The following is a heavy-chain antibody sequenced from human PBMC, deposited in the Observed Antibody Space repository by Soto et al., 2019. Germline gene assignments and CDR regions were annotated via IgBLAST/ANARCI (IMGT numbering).Heavy chain of an antibody. D-gene: IGHD3-22*01. Sequence: QITLKESGPTLVKPTQTLTLTCTFSGISLSTSGVGVGWIRQPPEKALEWLALIYWDDDKRYSPSLKSRLTNTKDHSKNQVVLTMTNLDPPDTATYYCAHEGNTNSYDSRGYPPWFHPWGQGTLVTGSS. CDR2: IYWDDDK. J-gene: IGHJ5*02. V-gene: IGHV2-5*02. CDR3: AHEGNTNSYDSRGYPPWFHP. CDR1: GISLSTSGVG.